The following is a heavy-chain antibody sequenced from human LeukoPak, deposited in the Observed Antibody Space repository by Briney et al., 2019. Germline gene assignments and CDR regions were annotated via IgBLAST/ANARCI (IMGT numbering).Heavy chain of an antibody. V-gene: IGHV1-69*05. CDR1: GGTFSSYA. CDR3: ATVPDSSGHFDY. Sequence: SVKVSCKASGGTFSSYAISWVRQAPGQGLEWMGRIIPIFGTANYAQKFQGRVTITTDESTSTAYMELSSLRSEDTAVYYCATVPDSSGHFDYWGQGTLVTVPS. J-gene: IGHJ4*02. CDR2: IIPIFGTA. D-gene: IGHD3-22*01.